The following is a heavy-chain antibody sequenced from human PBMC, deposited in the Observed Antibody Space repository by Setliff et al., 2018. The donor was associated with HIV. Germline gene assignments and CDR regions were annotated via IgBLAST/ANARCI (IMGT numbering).Heavy chain of an antibody. CDR2: IHYSGST. Sequence: PSETLSLTCTVSGGSISSGGYYWSWIRQHPGKGLEWIGYIHYSGSTYYNPSLKSRVTISVDTSKNQFSLKLNSVTAADTAVYYCARAAYSGTYVWEPATDLWGRGTLVTVSS. V-gene: IGHV4-31*03. CDR1: GGSISSGGYY. CDR3: ARAAYSGTYVWEPATDL. J-gene: IGHJ2*01. D-gene: IGHD1-26*01.